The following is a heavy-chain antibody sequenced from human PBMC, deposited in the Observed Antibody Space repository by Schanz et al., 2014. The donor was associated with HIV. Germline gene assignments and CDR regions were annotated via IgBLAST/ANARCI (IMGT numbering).Heavy chain of an antibody. Sequence: DVQLVESGGGLVKRGGSLRLSCAASGFTFNNYGVNWVRQAPGKGLEWVSSISSSSSFIYYADSVKGRFTIARDNTKNSLFLQMNSLRAEDTAVYYCARGRVFGGATTRWFDPWGQGTLVTVSS. CDR2: ISSSSSFI. D-gene: IGHD1-26*01. CDR1: GFTFNNYG. CDR3: ARGRVFGGATTRWFDP. J-gene: IGHJ5*02. V-gene: IGHV3-21*01.